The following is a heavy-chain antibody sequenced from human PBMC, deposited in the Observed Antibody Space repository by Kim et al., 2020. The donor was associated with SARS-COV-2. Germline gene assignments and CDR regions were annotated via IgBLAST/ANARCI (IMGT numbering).Heavy chain of an antibody. D-gene: IGHD3-22*01. CDR2: ISGNGGTT. CDR3: ASDGPYGSSGYYFGCFDP. CDR1: GFTFSSYS. J-gene: IGHJ5*02. V-gene: IGHV3-23*01. Sequence: WGSLRLSCAASGFTFSSYSMTWVRQAPGKGLEWVSAISGNGGTTYYAASVKGRITISRDNSKNTLYLLMHSLRAEDSAVYYCASDGPYGSSGYYFGCFDP.